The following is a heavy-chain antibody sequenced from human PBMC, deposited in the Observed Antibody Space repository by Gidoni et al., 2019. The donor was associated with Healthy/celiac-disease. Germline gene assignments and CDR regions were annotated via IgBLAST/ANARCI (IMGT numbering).Heavy chain of an antibody. CDR2: ISGSGGST. J-gene: IGHJ4*02. CDR3: AKDQSLEWLPSTFDY. Sequence: EVQLLESGGGLVQPGGSLRLSCAATGFPFRSYAMSWVRQAPGKGLAWVSAISGSGGSTYYADSVKGRFTISRDNSKNTLYLQMNSLRAEDTAVYYCAKDQSLEWLPSTFDYWGQGTLVTVSS. CDR1: GFPFRSYA. D-gene: IGHD3-3*01. V-gene: IGHV3-23*01.